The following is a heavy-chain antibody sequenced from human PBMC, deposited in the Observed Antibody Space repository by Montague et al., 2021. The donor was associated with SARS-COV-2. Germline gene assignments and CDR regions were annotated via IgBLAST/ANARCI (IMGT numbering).Heavy chain of an antibody. Sequence: PALVKPTQTLTLTCTFSGFSLISDGVGVGWIRQPPGKALEWLAPIFWNDDKRYNSSLKNRLTVTKDTSKNQVVLTMTNMDPLDTDTYYCAHSLLFSSPGEFDSWDQGTLVTVAS. CDR1: GFSLISDGVG. CDR2: IFWNDDK. CDR3: AHSLLFSSPGEFDS. D-gene: IGHD5-24*01. J-gene: IGHJ4*02. V-gene: IGHV2-5*01.